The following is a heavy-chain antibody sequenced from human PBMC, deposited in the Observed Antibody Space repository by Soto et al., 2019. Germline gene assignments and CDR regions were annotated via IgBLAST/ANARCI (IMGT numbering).Heavy chain of an antibody. CDR3: ARASGYDFDS. CDR2: TNSDGSDT. D-gene: IGHD5-12*01. CDR1: GFTFSNYW. Sequence: RLSCAASGFTFSNYWMHWVRQAPGKGPVWVSRTNSDGSDTLYADSVKGRFTVSRDNAKNTLSLQMNSLRLEDTAVYYCARASGYDFDSWGPGNLVTVSS. J-gene: IGHJ4*02. V-gene: IGHV3-74*01.